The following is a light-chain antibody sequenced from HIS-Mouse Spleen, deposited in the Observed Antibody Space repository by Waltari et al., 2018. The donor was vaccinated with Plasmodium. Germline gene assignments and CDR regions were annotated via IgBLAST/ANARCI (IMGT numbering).Light chain of an antibody. V-gene: IGLV3-21*02. Sequence: SYVLTQPPSVSVSPGQTARITWWGPNLRSKSAHWYQQKPGQAPVLVVYDDSDRPSGIPERFSGSNSGNTATLTISRVEAGDEADYYCQVWDSSSDHYVFGTGTKVTV. J-gene: IGLJ1*01. CDR1: NLRSKS. CDR3: QVWDSSSDHYV. CDR2: DDS.